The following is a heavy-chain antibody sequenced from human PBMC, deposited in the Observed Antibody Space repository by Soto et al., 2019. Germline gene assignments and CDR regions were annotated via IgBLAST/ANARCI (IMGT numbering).Heavy chain of an antibody. J-gene: IGHJ4*02. Sequence: QVQLVQSGAEVKKPGASVKVSCKASGYTFTSYGISWVRQAPGQGLEWMGWINAYNGNTNYAQKLQGRVTMTTDTSTGTAYMELRSLRSDDTAVYYCAREIGFWGGDRGGIHFGYWGQGTLVTVSS. CDR3: AREIGFWGGDRGGIHFGY. CDR2: INAYNGNT. D-gene: IGHD2-21*01. V-gene: IGHV1-18*01. CDR1: GYTFTSYG.